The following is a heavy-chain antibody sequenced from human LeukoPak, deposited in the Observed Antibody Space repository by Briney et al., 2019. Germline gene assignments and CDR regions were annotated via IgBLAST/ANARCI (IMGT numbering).Heavy chain of an antibody. V-gene: IGHV3-23*01. J-gene: IGHJ3*02. CDR2: ISGSGGST. Sequence: GGSLRLSCAASGFTFSSYAMSWVRQAPGKGLEWVSAISGSGGSTYYADSVKGRFTIPRDNSKNTLYLQMNSLRAEDTAVYYCAKAYGYDFWSGYAFDIWGQGTMVTVSS. CDR3: AKAYGYDFWSGYAFDI. D-gene: IGHD3-3*01. CDR1: GFTFSSYA.